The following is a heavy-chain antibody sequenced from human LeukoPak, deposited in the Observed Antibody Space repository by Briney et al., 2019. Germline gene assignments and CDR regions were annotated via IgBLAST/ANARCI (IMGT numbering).Heavy chain of an antibody. D-gene: IGHD5-24*01. V-gene: IGHV4-4*07. J-gene: IGHJ4*02. Sequence: SETLSLTCTVSGGSISSYYWSWIRQPPGKGLEWIGRIYTSGSTNYNPSLKSRVTMSVDTSKNQFSLKLSSVTAADTAVYYCARVGDGYNLLYFDYWGQGTLVTVSS. CDR1: GGSISSYY. CDR3: ARVGDGYNLLYFDY. CDR2: IYTSGST.